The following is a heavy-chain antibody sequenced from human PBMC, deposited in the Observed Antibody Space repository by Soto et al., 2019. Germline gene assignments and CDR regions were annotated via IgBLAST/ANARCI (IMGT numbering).Heavy chain of an antibody. D-gene: IGHD6-13*01. CDR2: ISGSGGST. V-gene: IGHV3-23*01. Sequence: EVQLLESGGGLVQPGGSLRLSCAASGFTFSNYVMSWVRQAPGKGLEWVSVISGSGGSTYYADPVKGRFTFSRDNSKNXLXXQMNSLRAEDTAVYYCAKRAYSSSPLDCWGQGTLVTVSS. CDR3: AKRAYSSSPLDC. CDR1: GFTFSNYV. J-gene: IGHJ4*02.